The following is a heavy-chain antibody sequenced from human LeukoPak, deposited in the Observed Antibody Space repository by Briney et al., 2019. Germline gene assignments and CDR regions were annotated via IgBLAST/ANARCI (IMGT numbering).Heavy chain of an antibody. CDR3: AIMHPYYDGNGYWVQ. CDR2: INTSGGST. J-gene: IGHJ4*02. CDR1: GFTFSSYA. D-gene: IGHD3-22*01. V-gene: IGHV3-23*01. Sequence: GGSLRLSCAASGFTFSSYAMSWVRQAPGKGLEWVSGINTSGGSTAYADSVKGRFTISRDNPRDTLYMQMNSLRAEDTALYYCAIMHPYYDGNGYWVQWGQGTLVTVSS.